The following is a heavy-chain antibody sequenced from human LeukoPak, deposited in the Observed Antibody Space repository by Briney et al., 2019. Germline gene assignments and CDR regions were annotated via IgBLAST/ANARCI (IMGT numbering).Heavy chain of an antibody. J-gene: IGHJ4*02. CDR2: ISWNSGSI. Sequence: GGSLRLSCAASGFTLDDYAMHWVRQAPGKGLEWVSGISWNSGSIGYADSVKGRFTISRDNAKNSLYLQMNSLRAEDTALYYCAKAEWELTEYYFDYWGQGTLVTVSS. V-gene: IGHV3-9*01. D-gene: IGHD1-26*01. CDR3: AKAEWELTEYYFDY. CDR1: GFTLDDYA.